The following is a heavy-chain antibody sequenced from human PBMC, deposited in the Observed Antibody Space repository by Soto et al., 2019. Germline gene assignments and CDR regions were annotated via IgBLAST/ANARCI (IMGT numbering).Heavy chain of an antibody. J-gene: IGHJ4*02. CDR2: IWYDGSNK. Sequence: QAQLVESGGGVVQPGTSLRLSCAASGFTISTHGMHWVRQAPGKRLEWLANIWYDGSNKFYPESVKGRFSISKDNAKNRLYLQMSSLRAEDTAVYYCAAATTWNFHFPYWGQGTQVTVSS. CDR1: GFTISTHG. D-gene: IGHD1-7*01. CDR3: AAATTWNFHFPY. V-gene: IGHV3-33*03.